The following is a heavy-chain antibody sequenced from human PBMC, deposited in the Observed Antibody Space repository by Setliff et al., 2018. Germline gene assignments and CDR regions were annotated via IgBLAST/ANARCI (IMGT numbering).Heavy chain of an antibody. Sequence: ASVKVSCKAFGYTSINYGISWVRQAPGQGLEWMGTINPNDGYTIYAPAFQGRVAMTTDTSTGTAYMELSGLTSADTAIYYCIVNMVRPVTGLDSWGPGTLVTVSS. CDR3: IVNMVRPVTGLDS. CDR2: INPNDGYT. CDR1: GYTSINYG. J-gene: IGHJ4*02. V-gene: IGHV1-18*01. D-gene: IGHD2-15*01.